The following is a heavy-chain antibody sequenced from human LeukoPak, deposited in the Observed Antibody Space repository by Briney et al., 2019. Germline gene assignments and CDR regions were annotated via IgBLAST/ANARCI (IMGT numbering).Heavy chain of an antibody. V-gene: IGHV4-34*01. CDR1: GGSFSGYY. J-gene: IGHJ4*02. CDR3: ARRSGWYPFDY. CDR2: INHSGST. Sequence: SETLSLTCAVYGGSFSGYYWSWIRQPPGKGLEWIGEINHSGSTNYNPSLKSRVTISVDKSKNQFSLKLSSVTAADTAVYYCARRSGWYPFDYWGQGTLVTVSS. D-gene: IGHD6-19*01.